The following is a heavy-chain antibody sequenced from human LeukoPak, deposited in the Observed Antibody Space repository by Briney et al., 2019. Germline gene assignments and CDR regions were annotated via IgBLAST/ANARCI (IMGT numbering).Heavy chain of an antibody. V-gene: IGHV3-53*01. Sequence: GGSLRLSCAASGFTVSSNYMSWVRQAPGKGLEWVSVIYGGGSTYYADSVKGRFTMSRDNSKNTLYLQMNSLRADDTAVYYCAKGGLVHRFDPWGQGTLVTVSS. CDR2: IYGGGST. CDR3: AKGGLVHRFDP. J-gene: IGHJ5*02. CDR1: GFTVSSNY.